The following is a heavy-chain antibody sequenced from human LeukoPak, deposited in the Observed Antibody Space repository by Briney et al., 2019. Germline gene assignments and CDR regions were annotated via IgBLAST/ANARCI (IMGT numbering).Heavy chain of an antibody. CDR3: ARGRGLPSAPIDY. V-gene: IGHV3-21*04. J-gene: IGHJ4*02. Sequence: GGSLRLSCAASGFTFSSYSMNWVRQAPGKGLEWVSPISSSSSYIYYADSVKGRFTISRDNAKNSLYLQMNSLRAEDTAVYYCARGRGLPSAPIDYWGQGTLVTVSS. CDR1: GFTFSSYS. CDR2: ISSSSSYI. D-gene: IGHD2-15*01.